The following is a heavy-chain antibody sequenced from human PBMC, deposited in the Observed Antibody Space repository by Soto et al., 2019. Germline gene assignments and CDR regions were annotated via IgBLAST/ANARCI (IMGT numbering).Heavy chain of an antibody. Sequence: PGGSLRLSCAASGFTFSSYSMNWVRQAPGKGLEWVSSISSSSSYIYYADSVKGRFTISRDNAKNSLYLQMNSLRAEDTAVYYCARDLGGSYLIDYWGQGTLVTVSS. V-gene: IGHV3-21*01. CDR2: ISSSSSYI. D-gene: IGHD1-26*01. CDR1: GFTFSSYS. CDR3: ARDLGGSYLIDY. J-gene: IGHJ4*02.